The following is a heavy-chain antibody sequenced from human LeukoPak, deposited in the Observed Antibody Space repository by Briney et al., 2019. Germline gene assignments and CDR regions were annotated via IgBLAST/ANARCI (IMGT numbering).Heavy chain of an antibody. CDR2: IYSGGST. J-gene: IGHJ6*02. D-gene: IGHD3-16*01. CDR3: ARGLVRGSWETHYYYYGMDV. Sequence: GGSLRLSCAASGFTVSSNYMSWVRQAPGKGLEWVSVIYSGGSTYYADSVKGRFTIPRDNSKNTLYLQTNSLRAEDTAVYYCARGLVRGSWETHYYYYGMDVWGQGTTVTVSS. CDR1: GFTVSSNY. V-gene: IGHV3-53*01.